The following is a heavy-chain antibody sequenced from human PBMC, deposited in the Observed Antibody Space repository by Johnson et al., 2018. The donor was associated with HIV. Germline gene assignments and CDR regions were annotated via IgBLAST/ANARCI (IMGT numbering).Heavy chain of an antibody. CDR1: GFTFSSYG. CDR2: IWYDDSNE. Sequence: VQLVESGGGVVQPGGSLRLSCAASGFTFSSYGMHWVRQAPGKGLEWVAFIWYDDSNEYYGESVKGRFTISRDNSKNTLYLQMNSLRAEDTAVYYCATSHGSHGAFDIWGQGTMVTVSS. J-gene: IGHJ3*02. CDR3: ATSHGSHGAFDI. D-gene: IGHD1-26*01. V-gene: IGHV3-30*02.